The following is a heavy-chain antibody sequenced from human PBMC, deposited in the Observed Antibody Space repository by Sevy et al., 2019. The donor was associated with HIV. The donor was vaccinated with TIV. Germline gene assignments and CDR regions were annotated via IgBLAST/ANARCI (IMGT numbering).Heavy chain of an antibody. J-gene: IGHJ6*02. D-gene: IGHD1-26*01. Sequence: GGSLRLSCAASGFIFSTYDINWVRQAPGKGLEWVAVISLDGSDKYYADSVRGRFTISRDNSKNTLYLQMNSLRVEDTAVYYCAKLQGGSYNYYGMDVWGQGTTVTVSS. V-gene: IGHV3-30*18. CDR2: ISLDGSDK. CDR3: AKLQGGSYNYYGMDV. CDR1: GFIFSTYD.